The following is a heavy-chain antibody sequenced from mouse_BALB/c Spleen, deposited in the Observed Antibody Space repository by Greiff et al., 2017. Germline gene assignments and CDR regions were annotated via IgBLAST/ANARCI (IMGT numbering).Heavy chain of an antibody. CDR3: ARGGYDYRYFDV. V-gene: IGHV3-2*02. CDR1: GYSITSDYA. J-gene: IGHJ1*01. Sequence: ESGPGLVKPSQSLSLTCTVTGYSITSDYAWNWIRQFPGNKLEWMGYISYSGSTSYNPSLKSRISITRDTSKNQFFLQLNSVTTEDTATYYCARGGYDYRYFDVWGAGTTVTVSS. CDR2: ISYSGST. D-gene: IGHD2-3*01.